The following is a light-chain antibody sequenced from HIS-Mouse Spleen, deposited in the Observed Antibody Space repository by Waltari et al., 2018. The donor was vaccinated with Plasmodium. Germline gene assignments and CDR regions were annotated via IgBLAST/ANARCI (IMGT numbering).Light chain of an antibody. J-gene: IGKJ5*01. CDR3: QQRSNWPIN. CDR2: DAS. V-gene: IGKV3-11*01. CDR1: QSVSSY. Sequence: EIVLTQSPATLSLSPGERATLACRASQSVSSYLAWYQQKPGQAPRLLIYDASNRATGIPARFSGSGAGTDFTLTISILETEDFAVYYCQQRSNWPINFGQGTRLEIK.